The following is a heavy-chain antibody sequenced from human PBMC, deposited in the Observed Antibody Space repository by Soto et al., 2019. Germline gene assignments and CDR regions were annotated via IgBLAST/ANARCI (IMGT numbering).Heavy chain of an antibody. Sequence: NPSETLSLTCTVSGGSISSGGYYWSWIRQHPGKGLEWIGYIYYSGSTYYKPSLKSRVTISVDTSKNQFSLKLSSVTAADTAVYYCARGMTTVTTFDYWGQGTLVTVSS. CDR1: GGSISSGGYY. J-gene: IGHJ4*02. CDR2: IYYSGST. CDR3: ARGMTTVTTFDY. V-gene: IGHV4-31*03. D-gene: IGHD4-4*01.